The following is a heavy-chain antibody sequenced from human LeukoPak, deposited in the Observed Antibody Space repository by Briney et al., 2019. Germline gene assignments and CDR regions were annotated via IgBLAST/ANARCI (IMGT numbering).Heavy chain of an antibody. Sequence: GGSLRLSCAASRFQFNIYWMSWVRQAPGKGLEWVANIKQDASEKNYVDSVKGRFIISRDNAKHSLFLQMNNVRVEDTAVYYCAGGSGYRVFDPWGQGTLVTVSS. CDR2: IKQDASEK. V-gene: IGHV3-7*01. J-gene: IGHJ5*02. D-gene: IGHD3-22*01. CDR3: AGGSGYRVFDP. CDR1: RFQFNIYW.